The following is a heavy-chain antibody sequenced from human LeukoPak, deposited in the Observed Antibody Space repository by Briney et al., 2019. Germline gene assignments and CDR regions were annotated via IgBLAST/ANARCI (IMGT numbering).Heavy chain of an antibody. CDR3: AREIVVVAANPPNYFDY. J-gene: IGHJ4*02. V-gene: IGHV1-8*01. CDR2: MNPNSGNT. D-gene: IGHD2-15*01. CDR1: GYTFTSYD. Sequence: ASVKVSCKASGYTFTSYDINWVRQATGQGLEWMGWMNPNSGNTGYAQKFQGRVTMSRNTSISTAYMELSSLRSEDTAVYYCAREIVVVAANPPNYFDYWGQGTLVTVSS.